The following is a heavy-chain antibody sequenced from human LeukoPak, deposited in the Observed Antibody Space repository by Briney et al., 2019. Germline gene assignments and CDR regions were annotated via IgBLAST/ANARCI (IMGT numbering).Heavy chain of an antibody. V-gene: IGHV4-61*02. CDR2: IYTSGST. Sequence: PSETLSLTRTVSGGSISSGSYYWSWIRQPAGEGLEWIGRIYTSGSTNYNPSLKSRVTISVDTSKNQFSLKLSSVTAADTAVYYCARVTGYMIEDYFDYWGQGTLVTVSS. J-gene: IGHJ4*02. D-gene: IGHD3-22*01. CDR1: GGSISSGSYY. CDR3: ARVTGYMIEDYFDY.